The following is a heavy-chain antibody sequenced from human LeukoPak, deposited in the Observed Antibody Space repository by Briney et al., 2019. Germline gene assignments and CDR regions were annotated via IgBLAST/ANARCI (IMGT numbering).Heavy chain of an antibody. D-gene: IGHD3-3*01. V-gene: IGHV4-34*01. CDR1: GGSFSGYY. CDR3: ARSKIFGVAQDY. CDR2: INHSGST. Sequence: SETLSLTCAVYGGSFSGYYWSWIRQPPGKGLEWIGEINHSGSTNYNPSLKSRVTISVDTSKNQFSLKLSSVTAADTAVYYCARSKIFGVAQDYWGQGTLVTVSS. J-gene: IGHJ4*02.